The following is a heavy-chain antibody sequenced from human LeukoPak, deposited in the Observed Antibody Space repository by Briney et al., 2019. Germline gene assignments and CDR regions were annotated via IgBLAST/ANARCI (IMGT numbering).Heavy chain of an antibody. V-gene: IGHV3-15*01. Sequence: GGSLRLSCAASGFTFSNAWMSWVRQAPGKGLERVGRIKSKTDGGTTDYAAPVKGRFTISRDDSKNTLYLQMNSLKTEDTAVYYCTTAGDYDILTGYFPIDYWGQGTLVTVSS. D-gene: IGHD3-9*01. CDR3: TTAGDYDILTGYFPIDY. J-gene: IGHJ4*02. CDR2: IKSKTDGGTT. CDR1: GFTFSNAW.